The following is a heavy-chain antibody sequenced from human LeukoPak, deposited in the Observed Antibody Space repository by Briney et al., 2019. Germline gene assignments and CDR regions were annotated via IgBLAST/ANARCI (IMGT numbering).Heavy chain of an antibody. D-gene: IGHD3-22*01. Sequence: SQTLSLTCTVSGGSISSGGYYWSWIRQHPGKGLEWIGYIYYSGSTYYNPSLKSRVTISVDTSKNQFSLELSSVTAADTAVYYCARDRDYYDSSGYTQWGQGTLVTVSS. V-gene: IGHV4-31*03. CDR2: IYYSGST. CDR1: GGSISSGGYY. CDR3: ARDRDYYDSSGYTQ. J-gene: IGHJ4*02.